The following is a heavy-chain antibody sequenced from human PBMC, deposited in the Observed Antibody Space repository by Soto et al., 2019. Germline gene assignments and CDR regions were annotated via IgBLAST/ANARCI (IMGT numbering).Heavy chain of an antibody. D-gene: IGHD4-17*01. Sequence: QMLESGGGLVQPGGSLGLSCAASGFTFGNYVVTWVRQAPGRGLERVSAISASGGGTFYADSVRGRFTISRDNYKNTLYLEMNSLRAEDTALYFCVKDPNGDYLGAFDCWGRGTMVIVSS. CDR2: ISASGGGT. CDR3: VKDPNGDYLGAFDC. CDR1: GFTFGNYV. J-gene: IGHJ3*01. V-gene: IGHV3-23*01.